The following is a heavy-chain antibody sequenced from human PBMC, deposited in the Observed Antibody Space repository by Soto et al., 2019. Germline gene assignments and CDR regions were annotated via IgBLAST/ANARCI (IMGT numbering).Heavy chain of an antibody. CDR3: ARDLVVVPAAISYMDA. V-gene: IGHV1-3*01. D-gene: IGHD2-2*02. CDR1: GYTFTSYA. J-gene: IGHJ6*02. Sequence: ASVKVSCKASGYTFTSYAMHWVRQAPGQRLEWMGWINAGNGNTKYSQKFQGRVTITRDTSASTAYMELSSLRSEDTAVYYCARDLVVVPAAISYMDAWGQGTTVTVSS. CDR2: INAGNGNT.